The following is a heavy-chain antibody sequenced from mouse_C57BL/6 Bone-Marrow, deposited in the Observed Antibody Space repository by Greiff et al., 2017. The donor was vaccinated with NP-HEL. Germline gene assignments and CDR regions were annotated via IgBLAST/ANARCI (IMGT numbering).Heavy chain of an antibody. J-gene: IGHJ2*01. D-gene: IGHD3-3*01. CDR1: GFTFSDYG. CDR3: ARGGRDY. V-gene: IGHV5-17*01. Sequence: DVKLQESGGGLVKPGGSLKLSCAASGFTFSDYGMHWVRQAPEKGLAWVAYISSGSSTIYYADTVQGRFTISRDNAKNTLFLQMTSLRSEDTAMYYCARGGRDYWGQGTTLTVSS. CDR2: ISSGSSTI.